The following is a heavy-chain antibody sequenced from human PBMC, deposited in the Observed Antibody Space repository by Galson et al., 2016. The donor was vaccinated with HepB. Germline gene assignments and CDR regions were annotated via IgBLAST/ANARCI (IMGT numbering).Heavy chain of an antibody. CDR2: IHTDNGNT. CDR1: GYSFISFT. D-gene: IGHD6-19*01. J-gene: IGHJ4*02. Sequence: SVKVSCKASGYSFISFTIHWVRQAPGQGLEWMGWIHTDNGNTKYSPNFHDRVTITRDASTNTAYMGLSSLRSEDTAVYYCSFSSGGYFIDYWGQGTLVTVSS. V-gene: IGHV1-3*04. CDR3: SFSSGGYFIDY.